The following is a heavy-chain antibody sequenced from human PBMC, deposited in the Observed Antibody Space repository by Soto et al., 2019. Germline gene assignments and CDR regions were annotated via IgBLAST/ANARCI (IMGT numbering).Heavy chain of an antibody. D-gene: IGHD6-13*01. CDR3: ARDVIAAANNWFDP. J-gene: IGHJ5*02. V-gene: IGHV4-31*03. CDR2: IYYSGST. CDR1: GGSISSGGYY. Sequence: QVQLQESGPGLVKPSQTLSLPCTVSGGSISSGGYYWSWIRQHPGKGLEWLGYIYYSGSTYYNPSLKSRVTITVDTSKNQFSLKLSSVTAADTAVYYCARDVIAAANNWFDPWGQGTLVTVSS.